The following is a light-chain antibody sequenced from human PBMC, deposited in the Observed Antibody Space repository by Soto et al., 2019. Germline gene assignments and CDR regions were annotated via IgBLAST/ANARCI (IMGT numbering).Light chain of an antibody. CDR1: QSVLYSSNNKNY. CDR3: QQYGSSPLT. V-gene: IGKV4-1*01. J-gene: IGKJ4*01. Sequence: DIVMTQSPDSLAVSLGERATIKCKSSQSVLYSSNNKNYLAWYQQKPGQAPRLLIYGASSRATGIPDRFSGSGSGTDFTLTISRLEPEDFAVYYCQQYGSSPLTFGGGTKVEIK. CDR2: GAS.